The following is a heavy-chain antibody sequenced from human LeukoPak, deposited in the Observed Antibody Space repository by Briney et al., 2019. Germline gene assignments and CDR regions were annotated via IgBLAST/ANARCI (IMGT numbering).Heavy chain of an antibody. D-gene: IGHD1-26*01. J-gene: IGHJ4*02. V-gene: IGHV3-23*01. CDR2: ISGSGGST. Sequence: PGGSLRLSCAASGFTFSSHAMSWVRQAPGKGLEWVSAISGSGGSTYYADSVKGRSTISRDNSKNTLYLQMNSLRAEDTAVYYCAKNDRYRGYFDYWGQGTLVTVSS. CDR3: AKNDRYRGYFDY. CDR1: GFTFSSHA.